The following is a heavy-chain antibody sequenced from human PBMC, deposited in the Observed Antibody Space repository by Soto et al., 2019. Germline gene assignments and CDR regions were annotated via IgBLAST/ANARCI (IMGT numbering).Heavy chain of an antibody. V-gene: IGHV1-8*01. J-gene: IGHJ5*02. CDR2: MNPNSGNT. CDR1: GYTFTSYD. CDR3: ARGIKYGAYSRWFDP. D-gene: IGHD4-17*01. Sequence: QVQLVQSGAEVKKPGASVKVSCKASGYTFTSYDINWVRQATGQGLEYLGWMNPNSGNTGYVQKFQGRVTMTRDTSRSTACMELSSLRSEDSAVYFCARGIKYGAYSRWFDPWGQGTLVTVSS.